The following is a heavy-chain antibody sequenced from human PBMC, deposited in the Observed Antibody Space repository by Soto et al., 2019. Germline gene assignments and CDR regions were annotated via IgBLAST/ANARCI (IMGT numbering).Heavy chain of an antibody. CDR3: ARVRRGLLWFGERNDSFDY. Sequence: QVQLVQSGAEVKKPGASVKVSCKASGYTFTSYGISWVRQAPGQGLEWMGWISAYNGNTNYAQKLQGRVTMTTDTSTSTAYMELRSLRSDDTAVYYCARVRRGLLWFGERNDSFDYWGQGTLVTVSS. J-gene: IGHJ4*02. D-gene: IGHD3-10*01. CDR2: ISAYNGNT. V-gene: IGHV1-18*01. CDR1: GYTFTSYG.